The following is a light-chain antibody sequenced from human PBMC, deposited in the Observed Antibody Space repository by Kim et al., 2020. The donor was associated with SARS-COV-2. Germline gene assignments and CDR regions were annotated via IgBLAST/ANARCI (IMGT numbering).Light chain of an antibody. CDR1: SENVGDLG. CDR3: SAWDRSLGAWV. CDR2: TNY. V-gene: IGLV10-54*04. Sequence: THTLTYNGKSENVGDLGVAWLQQTQGHPPELLSDTNYTRPSEISERFSASRSGTSASLTITGLQPEDEADYYCSAWDRSLGAWVFGGGTQLTVL. J-gene: IGLJ7*01.